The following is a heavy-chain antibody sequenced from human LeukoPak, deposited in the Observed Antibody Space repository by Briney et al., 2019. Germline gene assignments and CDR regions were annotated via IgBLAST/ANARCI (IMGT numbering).Heavy chain of an antibody. Sequence: GRSLRPSCAASGFTFSTYGMHWVRQAPGKGLEWVAVISYDGSNKYHADSVKGRFTISRDNSKNTLYLQMNSLRAEDTALYYCAKDQGRIQLYLLPYFDYWGQGTLVTVSS. CDR3: AKDQGRIQLYLLPYFDY. V-gene: IGHV3-30*18. CDR2: ISYDGSNK. J-gene: IGHJ4*02. CDR1: GFTFSTYG. D-gene: IGHD5-18*01.